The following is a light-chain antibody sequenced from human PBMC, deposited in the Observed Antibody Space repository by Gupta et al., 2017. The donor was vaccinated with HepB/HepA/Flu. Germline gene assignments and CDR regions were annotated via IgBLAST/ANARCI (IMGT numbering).Light chain of an antibody. CDR2: RSN. Sequence: QSVLTQPPSATATTGQTVTISCSGSSSNFENNYEYWYQQLPGTAPKLLIYRSNQRTSGVPGRFAGSKSGTSAYMAISGLRSEDEADYYCETWVASVSGRVVFGGGTKLTVL. CDR1: SSNFENNY. CDR3: ETWVASVSGRVV. V-gene: IGLV1-47*01. J-gene: IGLJ2*01.